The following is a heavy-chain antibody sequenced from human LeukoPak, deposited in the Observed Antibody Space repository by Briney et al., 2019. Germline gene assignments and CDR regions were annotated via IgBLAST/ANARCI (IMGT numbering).Heavy chain of an antibody. D-gene: IGHD4-17*01. CDR1: GYSFTTYW. V-gene: IGHV5-10-1*01. J-gene: IGHJ6*02. CDR3: ARQMTTVTYYGMDV. Sequence: GEPLKISCKGSGYSFTTYWISWVRQMPGKGLEWMGRIDTSDSYTNYSPSFQGHVTISADKSISTAYLQWNSLKASDTAMYYCARQMTTVTYYGMDVWGQGTTVTVSS. CDR2: IDTSDSYT.